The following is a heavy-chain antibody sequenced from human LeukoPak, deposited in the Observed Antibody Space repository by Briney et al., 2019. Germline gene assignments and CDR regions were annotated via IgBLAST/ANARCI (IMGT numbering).Heavy chain of an antibody. V-gene: IGHV3-7*05. D-gene: IGHD6-19*01. J-gene: IGHJ3*02. CDR2: IKQDGSEK. CDR1: GFTFSSYW. CDR3: ARVGVAVATDALDI. Sequence: GGSLRLSCAASGFTFSSYWMSWVRQAPGKGLEWVANIKQDGSEKYYVDSVKGRFTISRDNAKNSLYLQMNSLRDEDMAVYYCARVGVAVATDALDIWGQGTMVTVSS.